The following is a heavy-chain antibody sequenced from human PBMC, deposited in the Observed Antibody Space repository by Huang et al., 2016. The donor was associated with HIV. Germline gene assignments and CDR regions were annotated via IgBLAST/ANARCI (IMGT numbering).Heavy chain of an antibody. V-gene: IGHV1-8*01. Sequence: QVQLVQSGAEVKKHGASVKVSCKASGYTFTNSDITGVRQATGQGFEWMVWMNPNSGDTGFAQKFQGRVTRTMNTYISTAYMELGSLRSEDTAVYYCARGGLLWFGELSTWGQGTLVTVSS. D-gene: IGHD3-10*01. J-gene: IGHJ5*02. CDR2: MNPNSGDT. CDR3: ARGGLLWFGELST. CDR1: GYTFTNSD.